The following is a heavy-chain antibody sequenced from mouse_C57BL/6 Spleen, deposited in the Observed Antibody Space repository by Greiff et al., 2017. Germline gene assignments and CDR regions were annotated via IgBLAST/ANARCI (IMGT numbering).Heavy chain of an antibody. D-gene: IGHD1-1*02. CDR2: IDPSDSET. V-gene: IGHV1-52*01. Sequence: QVQLQQPGAELVRPGSSVKLSCKASGYTFTSYWMHWVKQRPIQGLEWIGNIDPSDSETHYNQKFKDKATLTVDKSSSTAYMQLSSLTSEDSAVYNCARLDDHGPDEAWFAYWGQGTLVTVSA. CDR1: GYTFTSYW. CDR3: ARLDDHGPDEAWFAY. J-gene: IGHJ3*01.